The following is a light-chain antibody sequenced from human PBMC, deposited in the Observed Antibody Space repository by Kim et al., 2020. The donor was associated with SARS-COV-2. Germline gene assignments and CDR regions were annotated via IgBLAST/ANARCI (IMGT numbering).Light chain of an antibody. J-gene: IGKJ2*01. CDR2: AAS. CDR1: QDISNS. Sequence: DIQMTQSPSSLSASEGDRVTITCRASQDISNSLAWIQQRPGKAPKSLISAASTLQSGVPSRFSGSGSGTDFTLTISSLQPEDFATYYCQQYYRYPRTFGQGTKLEI. V-gene: IGKV1-16*01. CDR3: QQYYRYPRT.